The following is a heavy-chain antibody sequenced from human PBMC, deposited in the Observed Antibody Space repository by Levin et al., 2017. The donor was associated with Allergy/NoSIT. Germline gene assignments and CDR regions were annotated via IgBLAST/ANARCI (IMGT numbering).Heavy chain of an antibody. J-gene: IGHJ4*02. CDR1: GGTIENYY. Sequence: SETLSLTCSVSGGTIENYYWSWIRQTPGKGLEWIGYLNHIGSTNYNPSLKSRVTISVDMSKNEVYLRLTSVTAADTAVYYCARGVRFENCGQGSLVPVSS. CDR3: ARGVRFEN. CDR2: LNHIGST. V-gene: IGHV4-59*01. D-gene: IGHD5/OR15-5a*01.